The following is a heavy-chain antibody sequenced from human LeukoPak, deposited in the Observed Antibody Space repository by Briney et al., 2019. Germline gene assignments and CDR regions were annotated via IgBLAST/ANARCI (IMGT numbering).Heavy chain of an antibody. CDR3: ASVLMYYDILTGYYKAGYFDY. CDR1: GGPISSSNW. V-gene: IGHV4-4*02. Sequence: SETLSLTCAVSGGPISSSNWRSWVRQPPGKGLEWIGEIYHSGRTNYNPSLKSRVTISVDKSKNQFSLKLSSVTATDTAVYYCASVLMYYDILTGYYKAGYFDYWGQGTLVTVSS. D-gene: IGHD3-9*01. CDR2: IYHSGRT. J-gene: IGHJ4*02.